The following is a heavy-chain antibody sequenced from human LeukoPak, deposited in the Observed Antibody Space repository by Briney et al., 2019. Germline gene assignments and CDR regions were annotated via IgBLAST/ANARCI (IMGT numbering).Heavy chain of an antibody. CDR1: GFTLSNYW. Sequence: GGSLRLSCAASGFTLSNYWLHWVRQAPGKGLVWVSRINSDGSSRNYADSVKGRFTISRDNAKNTLYLQMNSLRAEDTAVYYCASASSHRIAAGGDYWGQGTLVTVSS. CDR3: ASASSHRIAAGGDY. J-gene: IGHJ4*02. CDR2: INSDGSSR. D-gene: IGHD6-13*01. V-gene: IGHV3-74*01.